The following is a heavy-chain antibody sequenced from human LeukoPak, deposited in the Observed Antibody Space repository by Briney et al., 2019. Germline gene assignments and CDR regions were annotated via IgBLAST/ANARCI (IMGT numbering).Heavy chain of an antibody. CDR3: ARDGGYDFWSGYYTFYFDY. CDR2: ISAYNGNT. V-gene: IGHV1-18*01. D-gene: IGHD3-3*01. CDR1: GYTFTSYG. J-gene: IGHJ4*02. Sequence: ASVKVSCKASGYTFTSYGISWVRQAPGQGLEWMGWISAYNGNTNYAQKLQGRVTMTTDTSTSTAYMELRSLRSDDTAVYYCARDGGYDFWSGYYTFYFDYWGQGTLVTVSS.